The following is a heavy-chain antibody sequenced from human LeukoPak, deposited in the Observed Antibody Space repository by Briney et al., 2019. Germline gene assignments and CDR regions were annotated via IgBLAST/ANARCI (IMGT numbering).Heavy chain of an antibody. CDR2: IYSGGST. D-gene: IGHD6-6*01. Sequence: GGSLRLSCAASGFTVSSNYMSWVRQAPGKGLEWVSVIYSGGSTYYADSVKGRFTISRDNSKNTLYLQMNSLRAEDTAVYYCARGTSKQLGGDAFDIWGQGTMVTVSS. V-gene: IGHV3-53*01. CDR1: GFTVSSNY. CDR3: ARGTSKQLGGDAFDI. J-gene: IGHJ3*02.